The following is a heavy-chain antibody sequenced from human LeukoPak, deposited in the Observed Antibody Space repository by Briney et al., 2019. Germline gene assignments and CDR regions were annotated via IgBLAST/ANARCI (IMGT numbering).Heavy chain of an antibody. J-gene: IGHJ5*02. D-gene: IGHD3-10*01. CDR3: ARGPRGSLNWFDP. CDR2: IYNSGST. V-gene: IGHV4-31*03. CDR1: GGSISSGGYY. Sequence: SETLSLTCTVSGGSISSGGYYWSWVRQHPGKGVEWIGYIYNSGSTDYNPSLKSRVTISADTSKNQFSLKLSSVTAADTAMYYCARGPRGSLNWFDPWGQGTLVTVSS.